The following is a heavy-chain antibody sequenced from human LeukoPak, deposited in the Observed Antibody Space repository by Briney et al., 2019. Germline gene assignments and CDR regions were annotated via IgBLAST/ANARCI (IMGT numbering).Heavy chain of an antibody. Sequence: SGGSLRLSCAASGFTFDDYAMHWVRQAPGKGLEWVSGISWNSGSIGYADSVKGRFTISRDNAKNSLYLQMNSLRAEDTALYYSAKDISGDGDFDAFDIWGQGTMVTVSS. CDR2: ISWNSGSI. J-gene: IGHJ3*02. D-gene: IGHD4-17*01. CDR1: GFTFDDYA. V-gene: IGHV3-9*01. CDR3: AKDISGDGDFDAFDI.